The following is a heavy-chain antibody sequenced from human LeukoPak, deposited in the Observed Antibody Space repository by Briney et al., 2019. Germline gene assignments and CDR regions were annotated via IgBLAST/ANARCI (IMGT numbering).Heavy chain of an antibody. CDR3: AXXXQLWYMKGAFDI. CDR1: GGSFSGYY. CDR2: INHSGST. Sequence: PSETLSLTCAVYGGSFSGYYWSWIRQPPGKGLEWIGEINHSGSTNYNPSLKSRVTISVDTSKNQFSLKLSSVTAADTAVYYCAXXXQLWYMKGAFDIWGQGTMVTVSS. J-gene: IGHJ3*02. V-gene: IGHV4-34*01. D-gene: IGHD5-18*01.